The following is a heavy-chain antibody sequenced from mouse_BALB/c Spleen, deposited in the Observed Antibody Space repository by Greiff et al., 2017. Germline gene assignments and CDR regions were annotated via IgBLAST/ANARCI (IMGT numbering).Heavy chain of an antibody. Sequence: QVQLQQSGAELVRPGASVKLSCKASGYTFTSYWINWVKQRPGQGLEWIGNIYPSDSYTNYNQKFKDKATLTVDKSSSTAYMQLSSPTSEDSAVYYCTTGYYWGQGTTLTVSS. CDR1: GYTFTSYW. CDR2: IYPSDSYT. CDR3: TTGYY. V-gene: IGHV1-69*02. J-gene: IGHJ2*01. D-gene: IGHD1-2*01.